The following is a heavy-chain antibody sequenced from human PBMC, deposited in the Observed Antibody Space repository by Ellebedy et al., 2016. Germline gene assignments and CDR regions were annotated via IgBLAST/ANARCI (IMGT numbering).Heavy chain of an antibody. CDR1: GFTFSDYY. Sequence: GGSLRLSXIASGFTFSDYYMSWIRQAPGKGLDFVSYIRRDGSYVSYADSVKGRFTISKDDSKNSVYLQMNGLRDEDTGVYYCARVLSPVLRDMDVWGRGTTVIVSS. V-gene: IGHV3-11*06. D-gene: IGHD2/OR15-2a*01. J-gene: IGHJ6*03. CDR3: ARVLSPVLRDMDV. CDR2: IRRDGSYV.